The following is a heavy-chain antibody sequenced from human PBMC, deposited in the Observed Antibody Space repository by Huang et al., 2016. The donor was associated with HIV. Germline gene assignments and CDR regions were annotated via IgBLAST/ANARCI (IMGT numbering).Heavy chain of an antibody. CDR2: INNIRNT. Sequence: QVQLRQWGAGLVKPSETLSLTCAVYGGSFSGYYWTWIRQSPGKGLEWIREINNIRNTNCPPSLKCLVMIAKETATNQFSLQLTSVSAADTGVYFCAREKAADSAWYGVYYFDYWGEGALVTVTS. V-gene: IGHV4-34*01. J-gene: IGHJ4*02. D-gene: IGHD6-19*01. CDR3: AREKAADSAWYGVYYFDY. CDR1: GGSFSGYY.